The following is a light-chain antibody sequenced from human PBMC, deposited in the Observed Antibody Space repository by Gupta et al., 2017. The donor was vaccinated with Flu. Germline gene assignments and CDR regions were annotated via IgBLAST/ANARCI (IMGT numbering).Light chain of an antibody. CDR2: DAS. CDR1: QDIGKF. CDR3: QQYDDLPLT. Sequence: PSSLSASVGDRVSITCQASQDIGKFLNWYQQIPGKAPKLLIYDASNLETGVPSRFSGGGSGTEFTFTITSLQPEDLAVYYCQQYDDLPLTFGGGTKVEIK. V-gene: IGKV1-33*01. J-gene: IGKJ4*01.